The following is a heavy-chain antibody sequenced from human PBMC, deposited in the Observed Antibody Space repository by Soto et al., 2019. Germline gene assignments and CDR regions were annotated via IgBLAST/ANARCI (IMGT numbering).Heavy chain of an antibody. CDR3: ARDGEPTITGTTRGGDYGLDV. D-gene: IGHD1-20*01. Sequence: GASVKVSCKASGYTFTGYYMHWVRQAPGQGLEWMAWINPNSGGTNYAQKFQGWVTMTRDTSISTAYMELTRLTSDDKAVYYCARDGEPTITGTTRGGDYGLDVWGQGTRDTVSS. V-gene: IGHV1-2*04. CDR1: GYTFTGYY. CDR2: INPNSGGT. J-gene: IGHJ6*02.